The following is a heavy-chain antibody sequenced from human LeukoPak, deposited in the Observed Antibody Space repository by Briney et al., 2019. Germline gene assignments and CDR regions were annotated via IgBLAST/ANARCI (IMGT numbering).Heavy chain of an antibody. CDR2: INHSGST. CDR1: GGSISTSNSY. D-gene: IGHD3-10*01. Sequence: SETLSLTCAVSGGSISTSNSYWGWIRRPPGKGLEWIGEINHSGSTNYNASLKSRVTISVDTSKNQFSLKLSSVTAADTAVYYCARHREVGFAPYYFDYWGQGTLVTVSS. V-gene: IGHV4-39*01. J-gene: IGHJ4*02. CDR3: ARHREVGFAPYYFDY.